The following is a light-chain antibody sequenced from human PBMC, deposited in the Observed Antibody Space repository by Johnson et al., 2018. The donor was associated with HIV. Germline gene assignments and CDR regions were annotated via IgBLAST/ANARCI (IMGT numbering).Light chain of an antibody. CDR1: NSNIGNNY. CDR2: DNN. Sequence: VLTQPPSVSAAPGQKVTISCSGTNSNIGNNYVSWYQQLPGTAPKLLIYDNNKRPSGIPDRFSGSKSGTSATLGITGLQTGDETDYCCATWDSSLSTYVFGTGTKVTVL. V-gene: IGLV1-51*01. J-gene: IGLJ1*01. CDR3: ATWDSSLSTYV.